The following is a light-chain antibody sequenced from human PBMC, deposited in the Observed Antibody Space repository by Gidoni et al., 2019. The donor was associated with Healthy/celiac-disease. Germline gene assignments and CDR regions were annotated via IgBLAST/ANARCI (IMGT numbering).Light chain of an antibody. Sequence: DIQITQSPPSLSASVGDRVTITCQASQDISNYLNWYQQKPGKAPKLLIYHATNLETGVPSRFSGSGSGTDFTFTISSLQPEDIATYYCQQYDNLPPYTFGQGTKLEIK. CDR3: QQYDNLPPYT. CDR2: HAT. V-gene: IGKV1-33*01. J-gene: IGKJ2*01. CDR1: QDISNY.